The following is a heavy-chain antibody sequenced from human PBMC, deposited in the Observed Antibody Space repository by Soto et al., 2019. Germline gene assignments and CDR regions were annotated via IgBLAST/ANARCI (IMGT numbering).Heavy chain of an antibody. Sequence: EVQLLESGGDLVQPGGSLRLACAASGFSFSSYAMVWVRQAPGKGLEWVSVISARSGSTYFADSVKGRFTISRDKSKNLLSLEMNNLRAEDHGTYFSATGSIEYSDWVDEWGQGTLVLVSS. CDR3: ATGSIEYSDWVDE. CDR2: ISARSGST. CDR1: GFSFSSYA. J-gene: IGHJ4*02. V-gene: IGHV3-23*01. D-gene: IGHD5-12*01.